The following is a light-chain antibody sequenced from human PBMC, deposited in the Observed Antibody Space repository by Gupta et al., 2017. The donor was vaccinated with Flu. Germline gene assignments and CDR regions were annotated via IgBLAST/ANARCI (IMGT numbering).Light chain of an antibody. CDR1: PSLVNHNGNNY. V-gene: IGKV2-28*01. J-gene: IGKJ5*01. CDR2: SAS. Sequence: TPRSPASRASVTSPSLVNHNGNNYLDWYLQKPGQAPQLLIYSASSWDCGVPARFSGSGSGTDFTLKISSLQAEDFAVYYCMQGYKTHPYTFGQGTRLEIK. CDR3: MQGYKTHPYT.